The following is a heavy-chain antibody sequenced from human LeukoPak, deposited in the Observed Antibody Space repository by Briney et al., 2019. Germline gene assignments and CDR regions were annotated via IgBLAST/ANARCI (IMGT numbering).Heavy chain of an antibody. Sequence: ASVKVSCKVSVYTLTELSTHWGRQAPGKGREWRGGFDPEDGETIYAQKLQGRVTMTEDTSTNTAYMELSSLRSEDTAVYYCATELKSIAAAGLFDYWGQGTLVTVSS. CDR2: FDPEDGET. CDR3: ATELKSIAAAGLFDY. J-gene: IGHJ4*02. D-gene: IGHD6-13*01. V-gene: IGHV1-24*01. CDR1: VYTLTELS.